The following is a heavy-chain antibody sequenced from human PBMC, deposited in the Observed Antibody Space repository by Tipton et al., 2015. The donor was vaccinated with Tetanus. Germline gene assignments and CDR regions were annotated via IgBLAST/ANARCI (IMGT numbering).Heavy chain of an antibody. J-gene: IGHJ5*01. CDR3: VRPDRYCSGGSCYLALDS. Sequence: QLVQSGAEVKKPGSSVRVSCKTSGGTFKTYAISWVRQAPGQGLEWMGGTFPQFGTSNYAPKFQDRVTMTADTSTGTVFMDLRSLRSDAATVYYCVRPDRYCSGGSCYLALDSWGQGTLITISS. CDR2: TFPQFGTS. CDR1: GGTFKTYA. D-gene: IGHD2-15*01. V-gene: IGHV1-69*06.